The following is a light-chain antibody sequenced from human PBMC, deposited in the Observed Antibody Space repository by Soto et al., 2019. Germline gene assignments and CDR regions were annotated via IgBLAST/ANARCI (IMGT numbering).Light chain of an antibody. V-gene: IGKV3-11*01. J-gene: IGKJ4*01. CDR2: DSS. CDR1: QSVSTY. Sequence: EIVLTQSPATLSLSPGDRASLSCRASQSVSTYLAWYQQEPGQAPRLLIYDSSNRAAGIPARFSGSGSGTDFTLTISSLEPEDFAVYYCQQRVFRVTFGGGTKVDI. CDR3: QQRVFRVT.